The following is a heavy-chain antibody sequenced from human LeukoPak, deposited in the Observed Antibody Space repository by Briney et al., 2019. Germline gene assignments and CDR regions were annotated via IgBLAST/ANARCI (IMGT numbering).Heavy chain of an antibody. D-gene: IGHD6-19*01. CDR2: IRSDGSNK. J-gene: IGHJ4*02. CDR1: GFPFSSYS. CDR3: ARILSSAWGELGY. Sequence: GGSLRLSCAASGFPFSSYSMNWVRQAPGKGLEWVAFIRSDGSNKYYADSVKGRLTISRDNSKNTLYLQMNSLRAEDTAVYYCARILSSAWGELGYWGQGTLVTVSS. V-gene: IGHV3-30*02.